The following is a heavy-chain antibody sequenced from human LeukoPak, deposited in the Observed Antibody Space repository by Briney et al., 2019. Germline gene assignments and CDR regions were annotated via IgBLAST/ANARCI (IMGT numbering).Heavy chain of an antibody. CDR2: ISYDGSNK. CDR1: GFTFSESW. CDR3: ARHSAMAPRGGMDV. Sequence: GGSLRLSCVVSGFTFSESWRSWVRQAPGKGLEWVAVISYDGSNKYYADSVKGRFTISRDNSKNTLYLQMNSLRAEDTAVYYCARHSAMAPRGGMDVWGQGTTVTVSS. D-gene: IGHD5-18*01. J-gene: IGHJ6*02. V-gene: IGHV3-30*19.